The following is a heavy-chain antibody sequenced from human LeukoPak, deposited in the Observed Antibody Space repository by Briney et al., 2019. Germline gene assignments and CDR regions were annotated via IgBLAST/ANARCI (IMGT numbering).Heavy chain of an antibody. V-gene: IGHV3-9*01. CDR2: ISWNSGSI. D-gene: IGHD4-17*01. Sequence: GRSLRLSCAASGFTFDDYAMHWVRQAPGKGLEWDSGISWNSGSIGYADSVKGRFTISRDNAKNSLYLQMNSLRAEDTALYYCAKDKGPTVTSTQGFDYWGQGTLVTVSS. CDR1: GFTFDDYA. CDR3: AKDKGPTVTSTQGFDY. J-gene: IGHJ4*02.